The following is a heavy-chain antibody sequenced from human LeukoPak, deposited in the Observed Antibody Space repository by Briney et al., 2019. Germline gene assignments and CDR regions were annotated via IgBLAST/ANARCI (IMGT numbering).Heavy chain of an antibody. CDR2: INPNSGGT. V-gene: IGHV1-2*02. CDR1: GYTFTGYY. Sequence: ASVKVSCKASGYTFTGYYMHWVRQAPGQGLEWMGWINPNSGGTNYAQKFQGRVTMTRDTSISTAYMELSRLRSDDTAVYYCAKGADFLEWDQGNYYYMDVWGKGTTVTVSS. CDR3: AKGADFLEWDQGNYYYMDV. J-gene: IGHJ6*03. D-gene: IGHD3-3*01.